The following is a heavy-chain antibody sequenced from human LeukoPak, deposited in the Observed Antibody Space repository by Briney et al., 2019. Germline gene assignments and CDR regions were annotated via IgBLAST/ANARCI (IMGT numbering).Heavy chain of an antibody. Sequence: SETLSLTCTVSGGSISSYCWSWIRQPPGKGLEWIGYIYYSGSTNYNPSLKSRVTISVDTSKNQFSLKLSSVTAADTAVYYCARRGYSGSLDYWGQGTLVTVSS. D-gene: IGHD5-12*01. V-gene: IGHV4-59*01. CDR1: GGSISSYC. CDR2: IYYSGST. CDR3: ARRGYSGSLDY. J-gene: IGHJ4*02.